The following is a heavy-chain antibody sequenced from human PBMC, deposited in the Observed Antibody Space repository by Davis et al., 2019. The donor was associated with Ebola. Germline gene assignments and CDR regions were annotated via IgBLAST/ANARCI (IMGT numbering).Heavy chain of an antibody. CDR1: GVTFSSYA. CDR3: ARGGGDYGTRY. Sequence: SVKVSCTASGVTFSSYAISWVRQAPGQGLEWMGGIIPIFGTANYAQKFQGRVTITADESTSTAYMELSSLRSEDTAVYYCARGGGDYGTRYWGQGTLVTVSS. V-gene: IGHV1-69*13. D-gene: IGHD4-17*01. J-gene: IGHJ4*02. CDR2: IIPIFGTA.